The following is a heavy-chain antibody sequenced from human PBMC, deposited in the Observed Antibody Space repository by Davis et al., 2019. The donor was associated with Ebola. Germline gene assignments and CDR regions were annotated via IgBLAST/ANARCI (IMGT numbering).Heavy chain of an antibody. CDR2: INHSGST. CDR1: GGSFSGYY. D-gene: IGHD4-11*01. V-gene: IGHV4-34*01. CDR3: ARGRDNYDPYYYYGMDV. Sequence: SETLSLTCAVYGGSFSGYYWSWIRQPPGKGLEWIGEINHSGSTNYNPSLKSRVTISVDTSKNQFSLKLSSVTAADTAVYYCARGRDNYDPYYYYGMDVWGQGTTVTVPS. J-gene: IGHJ6*02.